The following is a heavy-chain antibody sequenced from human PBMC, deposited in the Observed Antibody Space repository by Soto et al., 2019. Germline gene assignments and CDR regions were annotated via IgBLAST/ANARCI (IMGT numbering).Heavy chain of an antibody. CDR3: ARLYIVGTTMLYGMDV. D-gene: IGHD1-26*01. CDR1: GYNFTRFG. Sequence: QAQLVQSGAEVKKPGASVKVSCKASGYNFTRFGISWVRQAPGQGLEWMGWISAYNGNTNYAQRLQGRVTMTTDTSTNPGYMDLGSLRSDDTAVYYCARLYIVGTTMLYGMDVWGQGTKVTVSS. CDR2: ISAYNGNT. J-gene: IGHJ6*02. V-gene: IGHV1-18*01.